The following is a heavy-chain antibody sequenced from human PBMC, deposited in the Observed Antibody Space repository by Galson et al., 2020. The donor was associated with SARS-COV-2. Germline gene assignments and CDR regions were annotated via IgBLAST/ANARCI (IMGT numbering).Heavy chain of an antibody. D-gene: IGHD1-20*01. V-gene: IGHV3-33*01. CDR1: GFTFRSYG. Sequence: GGSLRPSCAASGFTFRSYGMPWVRQAPGKGLEWVAVIWYDGSNKYYADSVTGRFTISRDNSKNTLYLQMNSLRAEDTAVYYCARDPETGMTGTIDVGYWGVGTLVTFAS. J-gene: IGHJ4*02. CDR3: ARDPETGMTGTIDVGY. CDR2: IWYDGSNK.